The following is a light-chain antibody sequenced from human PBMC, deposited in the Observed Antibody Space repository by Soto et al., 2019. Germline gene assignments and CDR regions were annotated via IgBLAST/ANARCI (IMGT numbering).Light chain of an antibody. J-gene: IGLJ1*01. V-gene: IGLV2-14*01. CDR3: SPYTSSSTV. CDR1: SSDVGGYNY. Sequence: QSVLTQPASVSGSPGQSITLSCTGTSSDVGGYNYVSWYQQHPGKAPKLMIYDVSNRPSGVSNRFSGSKSGNTASLTISGLQAEDAADYYCSPYTSSSTVFGTGTKVTVL. CDR2: DVS.